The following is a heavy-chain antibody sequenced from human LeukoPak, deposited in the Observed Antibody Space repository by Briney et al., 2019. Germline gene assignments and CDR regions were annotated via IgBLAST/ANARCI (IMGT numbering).Heavy chain of an antibody. CDR3: ARAVDY. CDR1: GFTFSSYA. J-gene: IGHJ4*02. Sequence: PGGSLRLSCAASGFTFSSYAMHWVRQAPGKGLEWVAVMSYDGSNKYYADSVKGRFTISRDNSKNTLYLQMNSLRAEDTAVYYCARAVDYWGQGTLVTVSS. CDR2: MSYDGSNK. V-gene: IGHV3-30-3*01.